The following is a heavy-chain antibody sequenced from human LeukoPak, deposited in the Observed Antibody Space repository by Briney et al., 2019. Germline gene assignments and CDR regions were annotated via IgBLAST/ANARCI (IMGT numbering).Heavy chain of an antibody. D-gene: IGHD4-17*01. CDR1: GGTFSSCA. CDR2: IIPILGIA. Sequence: ASVKVSCRASGGTFSSCAISWVRQAPGQGLEWMGRIIPILGIANYAQKFQGRVTITADKSTSTAYMELSSLRSEDTAVYYCARARTTVTMIYYYYGMDVWGQGTTVTVSS. J-gene: IGHJ6*02. CDR3: ARARTTVTMIYYYYGMDV. V-gene: IGHV1-69*04.